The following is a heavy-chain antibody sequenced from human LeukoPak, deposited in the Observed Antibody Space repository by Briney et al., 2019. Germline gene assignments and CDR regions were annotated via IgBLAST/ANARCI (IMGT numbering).Heavy chain of an antibody. Sequence: ASVKVSYKASGYTFTRHYIQWVRQAPGQGLEWMGIINPSGGSTSYAQKFQGRVTLTRDTSTSTVYMELSSLRSEDTAVYYCARERGVAVAGEGVDPWGQGTLVTVSS. D-gene: IGHD6-19*01. CDR2: INPSGGST. V-gene: IGHV1-46*01. J-gene: IGHJ5*02. CDR1: GYTFTRHY. CDR3: ARERGVAVAGEGVDP.